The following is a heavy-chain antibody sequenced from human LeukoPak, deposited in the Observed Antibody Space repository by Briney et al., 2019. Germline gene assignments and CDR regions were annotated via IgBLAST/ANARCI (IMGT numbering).Heavy chain of an antibody. Sequence: ASVKVSCKASGYTFIDYYIHWVRQAPGQGPEWMGRIHPNSVDTKYAQKFQGRVTMTRDTSISTAYMELSGLRSDDTAVYYCAREMVRATSWFDPWGQGTLVTVSS. J-gene: IGHJ5*02. CDR3: AREMVRATSWFDP. CDR2: IHPNSVDT. D-gene: IGHD1-26*01. V-gene: IGHV1-2*06. CDR1: GYTFIDYY.